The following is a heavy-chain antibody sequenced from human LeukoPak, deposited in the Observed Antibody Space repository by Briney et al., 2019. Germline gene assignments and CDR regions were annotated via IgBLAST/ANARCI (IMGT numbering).Heavy chain of an antibody. CDR1: GGSFSGYY. J-gene: IGHJ5*02. D-gene: IGHD3-10*01. Sequence: SETLSLTCAVYGGSFSGYYWSWIRQPPGKGLEWIGEINHSGSTNYNPSLKSRVTISVDTSKNQFSLKLSSVTAADTAVYYCARTPYYYGSGNWFDPWGQGTLVTVSS. CDR2: INHSGST. CDR3: ARTPYYYGSGNWFDP. V-gene: IGHV4-34*01.